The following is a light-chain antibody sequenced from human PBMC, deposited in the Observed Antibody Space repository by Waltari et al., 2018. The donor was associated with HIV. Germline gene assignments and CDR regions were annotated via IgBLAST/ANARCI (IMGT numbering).Light chain of an antibody. J-gene: IGKJ4*01. CDR2: DAS. CDR1: QSVGSY. CDR3: QHRSNWPLT. Sequence: EIVLTQSPATLSLSPGERGTLSCRASQSVGSYLAWYQQKPGQAPRLLIYDASNRATGIPARFSGSGSGTDFTLTISSLEPEDFAVYYCQHRSNWPLTFGGGTKVEIK. V-gene: IGKV3-11*01.